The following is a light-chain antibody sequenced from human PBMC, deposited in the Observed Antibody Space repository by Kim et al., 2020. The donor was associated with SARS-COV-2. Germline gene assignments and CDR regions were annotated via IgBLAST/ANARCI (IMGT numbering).Light chain of an antibody. CDR3: RKKRKWPYT. J-gene: IGKJ2*01. V-gene: IGKV3-15*01. Sequence: EIVMTQSPATLSVSPGERATLSCRASQSVSSNLAWYQQKPGQAPRLLIYGASTRATGIPAGFSGSGSGTEFTLTISSLQSEDFAVYYFRKKRKWPYTFGKGTKLKI. CDR1: QSVSSN. CDR2: GAS.